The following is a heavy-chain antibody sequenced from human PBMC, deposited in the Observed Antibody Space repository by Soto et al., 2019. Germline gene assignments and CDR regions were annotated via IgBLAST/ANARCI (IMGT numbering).Heavy chain of an antibody. J-gene: IGHJ4*02. V-gene: IGHV4-30-4*01. CDR1: GGSITSGDYY. CDR2: IYYSGST. Sequence: PSETLSLTCTVSGGSITSGDYYWSWIRQPPGKGLEWIGYIYYSGSTYYNPSLKSRVTISVDTSKNQFSLKLSSVTAADTAVYYCASLSYYYDSSGYPFDNWGQGTLVTVSS. CDR3: ASLSYYYDSSGYPFDN. D-gene: IGHD3-22*01.